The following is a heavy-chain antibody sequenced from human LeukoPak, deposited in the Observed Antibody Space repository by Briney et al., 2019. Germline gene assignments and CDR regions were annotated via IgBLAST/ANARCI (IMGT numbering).Heavy chain of an antibody. J-gene: IGHJ4*02. CDR2: MNPSSGDT. Sequence: ASVSVPCKASGYTFTSFDINWVRQATGQGPEWMGWMNPSSGDTGYAQKFQGRVTFTRDTSTNTAYMELSSLTSEDTAVYYCATPTMRGPSYGYVRLLNWGQGSLVTVSS. CDR1: GYTFTSFD. CDR3: ATPTMRGPSYGYVRLLN. D-gene: IGHD5-18*01. V-gene: IGHV1-8*03.